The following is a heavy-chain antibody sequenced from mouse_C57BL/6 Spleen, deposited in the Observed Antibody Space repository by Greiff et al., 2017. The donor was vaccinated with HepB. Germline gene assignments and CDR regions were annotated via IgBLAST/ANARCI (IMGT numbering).Heavy chain of an antibody. Sequence: QVQLQQPGAELVMPGASVKLSCKASGYTFTSCWMHWVKQRPGQGLEWIGEIDPSDSYTNYNQKFKGKSTLTVDKSSSTAYMQLSSLTSEDSAVYYCARSGTGYFDYWGQGTTLTVSS. V-gene: IGHV1-69*01. D-gene: IGHD4-1*01. CDR3: ARSGTGYFDY. CDR1: GYTFTSCW. CDR2: IDPSDSYT. J-gene: IGHJ2*01.